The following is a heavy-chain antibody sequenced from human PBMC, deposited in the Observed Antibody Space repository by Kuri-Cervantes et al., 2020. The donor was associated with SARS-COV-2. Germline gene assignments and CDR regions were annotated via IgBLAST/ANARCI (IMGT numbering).Heavy chain of an antibody. Sequence: GSLRLSCAVSGYSISTGYYWGWIRQPPGKGLEWIASMYHSGSTYYNPSLKSRVTISIDTSKNQFSLKLSSVTAADTAVYYCARDAGGQIFGGVNWFDPWGQGTLVTVSS. V-gene: IGHV4-38-2*02. CDR3: ARDAGGQIFGGVNWFDP. CDR2: MYHSGST. D-gene: IGHD3-3*01. CDR1: GYSISTGYY. J-gene: IGHJ5*02.